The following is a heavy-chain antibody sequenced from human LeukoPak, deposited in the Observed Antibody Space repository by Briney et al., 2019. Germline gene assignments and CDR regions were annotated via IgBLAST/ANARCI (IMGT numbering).Heavy chain of an antibody. V-gene: IGHV4-34*01. J-gene: IGHJ6*03. CDR1: GGSFTGYY. CDR2: ISHRGST. Sequence: SETLSLTCAVYGGSFTGYYWSWLRQPPGKGLEWIGEISHRGSTNYNPSLKSRVTISVYTSKNQFSLKLSSVTAADTAVYYCARGWGGYSGYPPGYYYYMDVWGKGTTVTVSS. D-gene: IGHD5-12*01. CDR3: ARGWGGYSGYPPGYYYYMDV.